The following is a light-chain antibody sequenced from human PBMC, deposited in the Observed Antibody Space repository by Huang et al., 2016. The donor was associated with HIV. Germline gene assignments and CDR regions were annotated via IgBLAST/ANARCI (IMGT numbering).Light chain of an antibody. CDR3: QQHYSSPPT. J-gene: IGKJ2*01. CDR1: QSLLYNSNNKNY. V-gene: IGKV4-1*01. CDR2: WAS. Sequence: DIVMTQSPDSLAVSLGESATINCKSSQSLLYNSNNKNYLAWYQHKPGQPPNLLIYWASSRKAGVPDRFSCSGSETDFTLTISSLQAEDVAVYYCQQHYSSPPTFGQGTKLEIK.